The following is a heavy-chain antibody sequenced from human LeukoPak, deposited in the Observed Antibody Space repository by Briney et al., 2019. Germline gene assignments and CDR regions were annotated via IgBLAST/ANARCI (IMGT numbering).Heavy chain of an antibody. Sequence: PGGSLRLSCAASGFTLSSYAVSWVRQAPGKGLEWVSAVSGSDGSTYYADSVKGRFTMSRDISRNTLYLQVNSLRAEDTAVYYCAKDVAATIRGGGYYFDHWGQGTLVTVSS. CDR2: VSGSDGST. CDR1: GFTLSSYA. J-gene: IGHJ4*02. V-gene: IGHV3-23*01. D-gene: IGHD5-12*01. CDR3: AKDVAATIRGGGYYFDH.